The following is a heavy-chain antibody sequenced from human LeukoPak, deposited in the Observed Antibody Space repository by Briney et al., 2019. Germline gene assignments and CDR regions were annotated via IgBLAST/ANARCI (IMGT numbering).Heavy chain of an antibody. CDR2: IYYSGST. CDR1: GGSFSGYY. V-gene: IGHV4-4*07. CDR3: ARPRYGGNPGPYYYYMDV. Sequence: SETLSLTCTVSGGSFSGYYWSWIRQPAGKGLEWIGRIYYSGSTNYNPSLKSRVTISVDTSKNQFSLKLSSVTAADTAVYYCARPRYGGNPGPYYYYMDVWGKGTTVTVSS. J-gene: IGHJ6*03. D-gene: IGHD4-23*01.